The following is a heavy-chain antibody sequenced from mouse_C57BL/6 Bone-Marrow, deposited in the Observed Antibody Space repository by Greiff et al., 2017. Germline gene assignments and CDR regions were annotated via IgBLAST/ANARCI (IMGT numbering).Heavy chain of an antibody. CDR2: ISYDGSN. CDR1: GYSITSGYY. D-gene: IGHD2-2*01. Sequence: ESGPGLVKPSQSLSLTCSVTGYSITSGYYWNWIRQFPGNKLEWMGYISYDGSNNYNPSLKNRISITRDTSKNQFFLKLNSVTTEDTATYYCARDRGSTMVTTYYAMDYWGQGTSVTVSS. J-gene: IGHJ4*01. V-gene: IGHV3-6*01. CDR3: ARDRGSTMVTTYYAMDY.